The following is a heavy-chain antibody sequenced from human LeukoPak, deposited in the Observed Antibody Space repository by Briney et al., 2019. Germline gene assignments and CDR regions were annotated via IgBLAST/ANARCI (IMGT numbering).Heavy chain of an antibody. CDR1: GFTFSSYA. J-gene: IGHJ4*02. Sequence: GGSLRLSCAASGFTFSSYAMHWVRQAPGKGLEWVAVISYDGSNKYYADSVKGRFTISRDNSKNTLYLQMNSLRAEDTAVYYCARDCSSTSCSPFDYWGQGTLVTVSS. CDR2: ISYDGSNK. CDR3: ARDCSSTSCSPFDY. V-gene: IGHV3-30*04. D-gene: IGHD2-2*01.